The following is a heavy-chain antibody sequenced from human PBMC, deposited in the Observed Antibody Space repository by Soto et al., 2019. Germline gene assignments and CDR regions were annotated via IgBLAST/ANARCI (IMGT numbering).Heavy chain of an antibody. D-gene: IGHD3-22*01. CDR3: ARHIQHYYDRSGYYFPRRFDY. CDR1: GGSMSNYY. V-gene: IGHV4-59*01. CDR2: IYYSGST. Sequence: SETLSLTCTVSGGSMSNYYWNWIRQPPGKGLEWIGYIYYSGSTNYNPSLKSRVTISVDTSKNQFSLRLSSVTAADTAVYYCARHIQHYYDRSGYYFPRRFDYWGQGALVTVSS. J-gene: IGHJ4*02.